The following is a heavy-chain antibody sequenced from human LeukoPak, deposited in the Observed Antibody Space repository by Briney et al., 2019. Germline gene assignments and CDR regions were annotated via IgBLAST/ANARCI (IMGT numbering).Heavy chain of an antibody. CDR3: ARDFYYGSGSAWFDP. D-gene: IGHD3-10*01. V-gene: IGHV1-46*01. CDR2: INPSGGST. J-gene: IGHJ5*02. CDR1: GYTFTSYY. Sequence: ASVKVSCKASGYTFTSYYMHWVRQAPGQGPERMGIINPSGGSTSYAQKFQGRVTMTRDMSTSTVYMELSSLRSEDTAVYYCARDFYYGSGSAWFDPWGQGTLVTVSS.